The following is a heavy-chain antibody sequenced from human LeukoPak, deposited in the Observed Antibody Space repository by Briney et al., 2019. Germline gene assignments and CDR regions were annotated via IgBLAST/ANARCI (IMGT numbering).Heavy chain of an antibody. Sequence: ASVKVSCKASGYTFTGYYMHWVRQAPGQGLEWMGWINPNSGGTNYAQKFQGRATMTRDASISTAYMELSRLRSDDTAVYYCAREYSSSNWFDPWGQGTLVTVSS. CDR2: INPNSGGT. CDR3: AREYSSSNWFDP. J-gene: IGHJ5*02. CDR1: GYTFTGYY. D-gene: IGHD6-6*01. V-gene: IGHV1-2*02.